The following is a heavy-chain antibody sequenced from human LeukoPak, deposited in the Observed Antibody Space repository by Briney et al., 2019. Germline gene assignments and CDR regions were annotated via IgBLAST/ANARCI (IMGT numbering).Heavy chain of an antibody. V-gene: IGHV4-4*07. CDR3: ARVGSGYDYFDY. Sequence: SETLSLTCTVSGGSISSYYWSWIRQPPGKGLEWLGRINSSGATKYNPSLESRITMSVDTSKNHFSLKLSFVTAADTAVYYCARVGSGYDYFDYWGQGAVVTVSS. J-gene: IGHJ4*02. CDR1: GGSISSYY. CDR2: INSSGAT. D-gene: IGHD3-22*01.